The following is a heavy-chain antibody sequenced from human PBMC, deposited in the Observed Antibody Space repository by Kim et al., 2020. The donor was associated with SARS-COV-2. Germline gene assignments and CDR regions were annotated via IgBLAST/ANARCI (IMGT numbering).Heavy chain of an antibody. D-gene: IGHD6-6*01. V-gene: IGHV4-34*01. J-gene: IGHJ4*02. CDR3: ARGLAARPDPYY. Sequence: NYNPTLKSRVTISVDTSKNQFSLKLSSVTAADTAVYYCARGLAARPDPYYWGQGTLVTVSS.